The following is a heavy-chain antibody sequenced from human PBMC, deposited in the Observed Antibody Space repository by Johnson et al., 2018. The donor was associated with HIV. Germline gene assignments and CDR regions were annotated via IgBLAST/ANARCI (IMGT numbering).Heavy chain of an antibody. V-gene: IGHV3-52*01. CDR1: GFTFSSSW. CDR3: ARDGRWGSRDAFDI. D-gene: IGHD7-27*01. J-gene: IGHJ3*02. CDR2: IKCDGSEK. Sequence: MLLVESGGGLVQPGGSLRLSCAASGFTFSSSWMHWVCQAPEKGLEWVADIKCDGSEKYYVDSVKGRFTISRDNAKNSLYLAMNSLRVEDTAVYYCARDGRWGSRDAFDIWGQGTMVTVSS.